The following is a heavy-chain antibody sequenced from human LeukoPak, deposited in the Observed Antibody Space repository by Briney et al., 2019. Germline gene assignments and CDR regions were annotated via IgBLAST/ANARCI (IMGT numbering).Heavy chain of an antibody. V-gene: IGHV3-72*01. CDR1: GFTFSDHA. D-gene: IGHD4-17*01. CDR3: ARDRIDYGDGDAFDI. Sequence: GGSLRLSCAAFGFTFSDHAMDWVRQAPGEGLEWVARCRGKTNSYSTEYAASVNGRFTISRDDSKNSLYLQMNSLRAEGTAVYYCARDRIDYGDGDAFDIWGQGTMVTVSS. CDR2: CRGKTNSYST. J-gene: IGHJ3*02.